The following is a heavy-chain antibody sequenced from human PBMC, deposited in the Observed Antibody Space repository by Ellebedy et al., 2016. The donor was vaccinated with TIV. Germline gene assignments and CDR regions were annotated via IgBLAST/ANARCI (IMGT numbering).Heavy chain of an antibody. V-gene: IGHV3-48*03. J-gene: IGHJ4*02. D-gene: IGHD3-10*01. CDR3: VTMRFGGKGRDY. CDR2: ISSSGSTI. CDR1: GFTFSSYE. Sequence: GESLMISCAASGFTFSSYEMNWVRQAPGKGLEWVSYISSSGSTIYYADSVKGRFTISRDNSKNTLYLQMSSLRAEDTAVYYCVTMRFGGKGRDYWGQGTLVTVSS.